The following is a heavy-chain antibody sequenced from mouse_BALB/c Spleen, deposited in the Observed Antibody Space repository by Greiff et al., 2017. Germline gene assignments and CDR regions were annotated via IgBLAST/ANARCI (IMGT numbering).Heavy chain of an antibody. J-gene: IGHJ1*01. CDR2: ISYSGST. V-gene: IGHV3-8*02. D-gene: IGHD1-1*01. CDR1: GDSITSGY. CDR3: ASHYGSSHWYFDV. Sequence: VQLQQSGPSLVKPSQTLSLTCSVTGDSITSGYWNWIRKFPGNKLEYMGYISYSGSTYYNPSLKSRISITRDTSKNQYYLQLNSVTTEDTATYYCASHYGSSHWYFDVWGAGTTVTVSS.